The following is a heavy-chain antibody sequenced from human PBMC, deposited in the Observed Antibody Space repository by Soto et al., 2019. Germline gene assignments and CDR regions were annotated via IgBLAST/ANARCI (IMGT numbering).Heavy chain of an antibody. CDR2: IYPSDSDT. D-gene: IGHD3-3*01. Sequence: PGESLKISCKGSGYKFAGYWIAWVRQMPGKGLELMGIIYPSDSDTRYRPSFQGQVTISADKSISSAYLQWSSLRASDTAMYYCARGGVSTRTFDYWGQGTPVIVSS. CDR3: ARGGVSTRTFDY. CDR1: GYKFAGYW. J-gene: IGHJ4*02. V-gene: IGHV5-51*01.